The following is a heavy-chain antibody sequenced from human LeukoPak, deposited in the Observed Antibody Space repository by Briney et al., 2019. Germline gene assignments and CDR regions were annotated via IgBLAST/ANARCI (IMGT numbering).Heavy chain of an antibody. CDR1: GFIFSSYW. V-gene: IGHV3-7*01. J-gene: IGHJ4*02. CDR3: ARVGWLRDFDY. D-gene: IGHD5-12*01. CDR2: IKQDGSEK. Sequence: GGSLRLSCAASGFIFSSYWMAWVRQAPGKGLEWVANIKQDGSEKYYVDSVKGRFTISRDNAKNSLYLQMNSLRAEDTAVYYCARVGWLRDFDYWGQGTLVTVSS.